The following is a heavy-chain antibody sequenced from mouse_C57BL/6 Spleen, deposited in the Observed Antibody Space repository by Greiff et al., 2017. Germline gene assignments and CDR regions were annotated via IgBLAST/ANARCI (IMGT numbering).Heavy chain of an antibody. D-gene: IGHD2-3*01. Sequence: QVQLKESGAELARPGASVKMSCKASGYTFTSYTMHWVKQRPGQGLEWIGYINPSSGYTKYNQKFKDKATLTADKSSSTAYMQLSSLTSEDSAVYYCARDRAYDGYPNWYFDVWGTGTTVTVSS. V-gene: IGHV1-4*01. CDR1: GYTFTSYT. CDR2: INPSSGYT. CDR3: ARDRAYDGYPNWYFDV. J-gene: IGHJ1*03.